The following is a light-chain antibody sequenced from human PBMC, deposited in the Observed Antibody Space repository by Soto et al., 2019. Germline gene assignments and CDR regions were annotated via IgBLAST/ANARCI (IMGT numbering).Light chain of an antibody. J-gene: IGLJ1*01. CDR1: SSDVGGYKY. V-gene: IGLV2-8*01. CDR2: EVN. CDR3: SSYAGINNLGV. Sequence: QSPLTQPPSASGSPGQSVTISCTGTSSDVGGYKYVSWYQQHPGNAPKLMIFEVNKRPSGVPDRFSCSKSGNTASLTVSGLQAEDEADYYCSSYAGINNLGVFGTGTKVTVL.